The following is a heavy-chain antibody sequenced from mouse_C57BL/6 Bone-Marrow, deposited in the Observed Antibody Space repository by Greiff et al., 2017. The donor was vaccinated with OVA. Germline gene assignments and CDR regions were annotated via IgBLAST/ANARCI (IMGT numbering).Heavy chain of an antibody. Sequence: VQLQQSGPELVKPGASVKIPCKASGYTFTDYNMDWVKQSHGKSLEWIGDINPNNGGTIYNQKSKGKATLTVDKSSSTAYMELRSLTSEDTAVYYCATDSSGYEGFAYWGQGTLVTVSA. CDR1: GYTFTDYN. CDR3: ATDSSGYEGFAY. CDR2: INPNNGGT. J-gene: IGHJ3*01. D-gene: IGHD3-2*02. V-gene: IGHV1-18*01.